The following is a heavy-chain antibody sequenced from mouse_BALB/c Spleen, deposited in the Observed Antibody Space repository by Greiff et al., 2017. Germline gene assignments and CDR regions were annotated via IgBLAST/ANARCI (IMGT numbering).Heavy chain of an antibody. CDR3: TRWGYYRYDGDY. CDR2: IYPGNSDT. CDR1: GYTFTSYW. Sequence: EVKLVESGTVLARPGASVKMSCKASGYTFTSYWMHWVKQRPGQGLEWIGAIYPGNSDTSYNQKFKGKAKLTAVTSTSTAYMELSSLTNEDSAVYYCTRWGYYRYDGDYWGQGTTLTVSS. J-gene: IGHJ2*01. V-gene: IGHV1-5*01. D-gene: IGHD2-14*01.